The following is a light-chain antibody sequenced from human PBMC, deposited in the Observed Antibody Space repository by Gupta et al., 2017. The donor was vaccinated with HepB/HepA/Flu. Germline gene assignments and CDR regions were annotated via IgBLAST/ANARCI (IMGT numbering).Light chain of an antibody. CDR3: SSYAGSPWMV. V-gene: IGLV2-23*02. CDR2: EVI. CDR1: SRNVGNYNL. J-gene: IGLJ2*01. Sequence: HSALTPPASVSGSPGQSITISCTGTSRNVGNYNLVSWYQQHPGKAPKLIISEVIQRPSGISDRFSGSKSGNTASLTISDLQAEDEADYYCSSYAGSPWMVFGGGTKLTVL.